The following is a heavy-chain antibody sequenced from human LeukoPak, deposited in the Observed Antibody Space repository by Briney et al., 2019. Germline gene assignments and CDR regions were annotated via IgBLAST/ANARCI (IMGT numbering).Heavy chain of an antibody. CDR1: GGSISGYY. CDR2: IYTSGST. CDR3: ARGSTLRSLAYYYMDV. J-gene: IGHJ6*03. D-gene: IGHD1-26*01. V-gene: IGHV4-4*09. Sequence: PSETLSLTCTVSGGSISGYYWSWIRQPPGKGLEWIGYIYTSGSTNYNPSLKSRVTISVDTSKNQFSLKLSSVTAADTAVYFCARGSTLRSLAYYYMDVWGKGTTVTVSS.